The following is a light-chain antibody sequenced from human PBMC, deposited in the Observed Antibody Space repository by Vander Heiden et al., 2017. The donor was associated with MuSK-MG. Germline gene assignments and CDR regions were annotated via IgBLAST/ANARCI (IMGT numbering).Light chain of an antibody. CDR3: QQYQRVPWT. Sequence: IQMTQSPSTLSASEGDRVTITCRASQSINSWLAWYQQKPGKAPKLLIYKASNLQSGVPTRFSGSGFGTEFTLTISSLQPDDFATYYCQQYQRVPWTFGQATKLEIK. J-gene: IGKJ1*01. CDR2: KAS. V-gene: IGKV1-5*03. CDR1: QSINSW.